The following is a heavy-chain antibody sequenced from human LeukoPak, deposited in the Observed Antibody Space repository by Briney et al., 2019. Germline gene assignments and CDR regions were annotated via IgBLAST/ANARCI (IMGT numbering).Heavy chain of an antibody. CDR3: AWDSGAFEI. V-gene: IGHV1-18*01. J-gene: IGHJ3*02. CDR1: GYTFTSYY. CDR2: ISAYNGQT. Sequence: ASVKVSCKASGYTFTSYYISWMRQAPGQGLQWMGRISAYNGQTNYARKVQGRVTMTTDTSTSTVYMELRSLRSDDTAVYYCAWDSGAFEIWGQGTMVTVSS.